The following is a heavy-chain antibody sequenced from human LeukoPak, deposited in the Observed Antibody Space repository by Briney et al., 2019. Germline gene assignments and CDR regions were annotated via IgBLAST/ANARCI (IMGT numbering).Heavy chain of an antibody. J-gene: IGHJ6*02. CDR3: ARARYCSGGSCYRYYGMDV. Sequence: SETLSLTCTVSGGSISSYYWSWIRQPPGKGLEWIGYIYYSGSTNYNPSLKSRVTTSVDTSKNQFSLNLSSVTAADAAVYYCARARYCSGGSCYRYYGMDVWGQGTTVTVSS. V-gene: IGHV4-59*01. D-gene: IGHD2-15*01. CDR2: IYYSGST. CDR1: GGSISSYY.